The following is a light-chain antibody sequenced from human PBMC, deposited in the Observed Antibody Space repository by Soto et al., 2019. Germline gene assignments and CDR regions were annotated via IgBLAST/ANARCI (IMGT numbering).Light chain of an antibody. Sequence: DIQMTQSPSTLSASVGDRVTITCRASQAISTWLAWYQQKSGKAPKLLIYDVSSLESGVPSRVRGSGSGTEFTLTISSLQPDDFATYSCQQYYTYSALTFGGGTKVEIK. CDR3: QQYYTYSALT. V-gene: IGKV1-5*01. J-gene: IGKJ4*01. CDR1: QAISTW. CDR2: DVS.